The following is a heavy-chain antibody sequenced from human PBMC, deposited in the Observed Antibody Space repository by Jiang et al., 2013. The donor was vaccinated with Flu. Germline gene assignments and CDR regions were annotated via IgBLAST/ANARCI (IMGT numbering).Heavy chain of an antibody. CDR3: AHKVVVVIGVDWFDP. CDR1: GFSLSTSGVG. J-gene: IGHJ5*02. D-gene: IGHD3-22*01. Sequence: KPTQTLTLTRTFSGFSLSTSGVGVGWIRQPPGKALEWLALIYWNDDKRYSPSLKSRLTITKDTSKNQVVLTMTNMDPVDTATYYCAHKVVVVIGVDWFDPWGQGTLVTVSS. CDR2: IYWNDDK. V-gene: IGHV2-5*01.